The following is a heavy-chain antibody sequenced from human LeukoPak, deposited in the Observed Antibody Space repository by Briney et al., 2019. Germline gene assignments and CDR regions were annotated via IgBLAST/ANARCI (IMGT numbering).Heavy chain of an antibody. CDR1: GFIFRSYE. Sequence: GGSLRLSCAASGFIFRSYEMNWVRQAPGKGLEWVSYISSSGSTIYYADSVKDRFTISRDNAKNSLYLQMNSLRAEDTAVYYCAELGITMIGGVWGKGTTVTISS. CDR3: AELGITMIGGV. D-gene: IGHD3-10*02. J-gene: IGHJ6*04. CDR2: ISSSGSTI. V-gene: IGHV3-48*03.